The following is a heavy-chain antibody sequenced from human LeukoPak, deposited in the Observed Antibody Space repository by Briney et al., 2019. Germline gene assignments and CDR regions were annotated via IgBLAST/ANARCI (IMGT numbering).Heavy chain of an antibody. CDR1: GGSISSYY. CDR2: IYTSGST. CDR3: ARSDFWSGYPHFDY. J-gene: IGHJ4*02. V-gene: IGHV4-4*07. D-gene: IGHD3-3*01. Sequence: SETLSLTCTVSGGSISSYYWSWIRQPAGKGLEWIGRIYTSGSTNYNPSLKSRVTMSVDTSKNQFSLKLSSVTAADTAVYYCARSDFWSGYPHFDYWGQGTLVTVSS.